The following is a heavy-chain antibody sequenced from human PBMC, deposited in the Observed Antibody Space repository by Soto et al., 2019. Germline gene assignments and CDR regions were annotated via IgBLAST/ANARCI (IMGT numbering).Heavy chain of an antibody. J-gene: IGHJ4*02. CDR3: ARDDEYDDNGLDY. D-gene: IGHD1-1*01. V-gene: IGHV3-33*01. CDR2: IVNHGGRK. CDR1: GFLFSRFG. Sequence: QVQLVESGGGVVQPGTSLRLSCAASGFLFSRFGMHWVRQAPGKGLEWVAVIVNHGGRKDYADSVRGRFTISRDNSRNTLFMEISSLRFEHTAIYSCARDDEYDDNGLDYWGQGTLVTVSS.